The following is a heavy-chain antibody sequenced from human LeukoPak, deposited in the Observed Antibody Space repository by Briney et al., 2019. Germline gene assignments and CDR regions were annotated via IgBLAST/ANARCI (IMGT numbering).Heavy chain of an antibody. V-gene: IGHV3-64D*09. J-gene: IGHJ1*01. CDR2: ISSNGGNT. CDR1: GFTYSSYS. CDR3: VNQVVMRALEQ. D-gene: IGHD2-21*01. Sequence: GGSLRLSCSASGFTYSSYSMHWVRQAPGKGLEYLSAISSNGGNTYYADSVRGRFTTSRDNSKNTLYLQMSSLRPEDTAVYYCVNQVVMRALEQWGQGTLVTVSS.